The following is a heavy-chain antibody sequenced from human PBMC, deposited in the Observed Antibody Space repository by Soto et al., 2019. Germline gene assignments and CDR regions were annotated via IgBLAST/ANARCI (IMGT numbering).Heavy chain of an antibody. CDR2: IIPIFGTA. J-gene: IGHJ6*02. D-gene: IGHD2-15*01. Sequence: GASVKVSCKASGGTFSSYAISWVRQAPGQGLEWMGGIIPIFGTANYAQKFQGRVTITADGSTSTAYMELSSLRSEDTAVYYCARDKQKWSRFRNYYYYGMDVWGQGTTVTVSS. CDR1: GGTFSSYA. CDR3: ARDKQKWSRFRNYYYYGMDV. V-gene: IGHV1-69*13.